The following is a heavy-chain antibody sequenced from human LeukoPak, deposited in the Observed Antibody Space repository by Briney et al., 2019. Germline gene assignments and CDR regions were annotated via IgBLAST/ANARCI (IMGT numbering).Heavy chain of an antibody. Sequence: PGGSLRLSCAASGFTFSSYAMSWVRQAPGKGLEWVSAISGSGGSTYYADSVKGRFTISRDNPKNTLYLQMNSLRAEDTAVYYCAKDDRGTTTPYYFDYWGQGTLVTVSS. CDR1: GFTFSSYA. CDR3: AKDDRGTTTPYYFDY. V-gene: IGHV3-23*01. CDR2: ISGSGGST. J-gene: IGHJ4*02. D-gene: IGHD1-26*01.